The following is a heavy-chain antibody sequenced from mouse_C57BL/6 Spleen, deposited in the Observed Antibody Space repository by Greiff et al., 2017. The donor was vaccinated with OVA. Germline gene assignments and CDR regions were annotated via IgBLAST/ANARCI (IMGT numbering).Heavy chain of an antibody. J-gene: IGHJ1*03. V-gene: IGHV2-2*01. CDR1: GFSLTSYG. CDR2: IWSGGST. D-gene: IGHD1-1*01. Sequence: VQVVESGPGLVQPSQSLSITCTVSGFSLTSYGVHWVRQSPGQGLEWLGVIWSGGSTDYNAAFISRLSISKDNSKSQVFFKMNSLQADDTAIYYCARDYGSRRYFDVWGTGTTVTVSS. CDR3: ARDYGSRRYFDV.